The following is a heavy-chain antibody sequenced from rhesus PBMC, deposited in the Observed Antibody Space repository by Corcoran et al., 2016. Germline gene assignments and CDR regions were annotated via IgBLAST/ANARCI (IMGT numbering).Heavy chain of an antibody. Sequence: QVQLQESGPGLVKPSETLSLTCAVSGASVSEAYYWRWIRQSPGRGREWIGNVYGRWGVTNANPSLNNRVTISMDTSKNRCSLRLSSVPAADTAVYYCAGTSNFFDYWGQGVLVTVSS. CDR2: VYGRWGVT. CDR1: GASVSEAYY. CDR3: AGTSNFFDY. J-gene: IGHJ4*01. V-gene: IGHV4-106*01. D-gene: IGHD3-9*01.